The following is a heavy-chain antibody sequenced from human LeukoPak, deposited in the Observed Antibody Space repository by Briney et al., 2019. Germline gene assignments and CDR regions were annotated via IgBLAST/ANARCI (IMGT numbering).Heavy chain of an antibody. D-gene: IGHD3-10*01. CDR3: ASSRGGGLSMDFDY. CDR1: GGSISSYY. J-gene: IGHJ4*02. V-gene: IGHV4-59*01. CDR2: IYYSGST. Sequence: PSETLSLTCTVSGGSISSYYWSWIRQPPGKGLEWIGYIYYSGSTNYNPSLKSRVTISVDMSKNQFSLKLSSVTAADTAVYYCASSRGGGLSMDFDYWGQGTLVTVSS.